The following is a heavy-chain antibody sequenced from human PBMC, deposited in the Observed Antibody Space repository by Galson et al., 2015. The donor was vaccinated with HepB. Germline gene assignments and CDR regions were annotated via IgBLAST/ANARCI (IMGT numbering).Heavy chain of an antibody. CDR1: GYTFTSYY. D-gene: IGHD6-13*01. J-gene: IGHJ4*02. CDR2: INPSGGST. Sequence: SVKVSCKASGYTFTSYYMHWVRQAPGQGLEWMGIINPSGGSTSYAQKFQGRVTMTRDTSTSTVYMELSSLRSEDTAVYYCTRDLNGLRYSSSWAFDYWGQGTLVTVSS. CDR3: TRDLNGLRYSSSWAFDY. V-gene: IGHV1-46*01.